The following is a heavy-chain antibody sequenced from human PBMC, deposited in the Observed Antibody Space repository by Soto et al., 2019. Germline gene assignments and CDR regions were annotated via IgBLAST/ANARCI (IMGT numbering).Heavy chain of an antibody. J-gene: IGHJ6*02. V-gene: IGHV3-30-3*01. CDR1: GFTFSSYA. D-gene: IGHD5-18*01. Sequence: QVQLVESGGGVVQPGRSLRLSCAASGFTFSSYAMHWVRQAPGKGLEWVAVISYDGSNKYYADSVKGRFTISRDNSKNTLYRQMNSLRAEDTAVDYCARDVWTAMDHYYYGMDVWGQGTTVTVSS. CDR2: ISYDGSNK. CDR3: ARDVWTAMDHYYYGMDV.